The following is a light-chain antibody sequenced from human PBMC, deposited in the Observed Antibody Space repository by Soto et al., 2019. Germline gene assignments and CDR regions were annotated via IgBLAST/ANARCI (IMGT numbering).Light chain of an antibody. Sequence: QSLLTQPPSVPGAPGQRVTISCTGSSSNIGAGYDVHWYQQLPGTAPKLLIYGNSNRPSGVPDRFSGSKSGASASLAITGLQAEDEVDYYCQSYDSSLNAVVFGGGTKLTVL. CDR2: GNS. V-gene: IGLV1-40*01. CDR3: QSYDSSLNAVV. CDR1: SSNIGAGYD. J-gene: IGLJ2*01.